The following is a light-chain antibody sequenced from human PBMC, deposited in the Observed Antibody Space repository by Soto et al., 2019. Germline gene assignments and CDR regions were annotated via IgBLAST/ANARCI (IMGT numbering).Light chain of an antibody. V-gene: IGKV3-11*01. Sequence: EIVLTQSPATLSLSPWERATLSCRASQSVSSYLAWYQQKPGQAPRLLIYDASNRATGIPARFSGSGSGTDFTLTISSLEPEDFAVYYCQQRSNWWTFGQGTRWIS. J-gene: IGKJ1*01. CDR2: DAS. CDR1: QSVSSY. CDR3: QQRSNWWT.